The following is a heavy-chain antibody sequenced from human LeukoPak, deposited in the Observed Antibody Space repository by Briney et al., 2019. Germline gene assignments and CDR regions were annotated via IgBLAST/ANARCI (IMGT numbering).Heavy chain of an antibody. J-gene: IGHJ6*02. Sequence: PGGSLRLSCVASGFTFRSYDLHWVRQTTGKGLEWVSAIGTADDTFYPDSVKGRFTISRDDAKNSLYLKMSNLRVGDTAVYYCARSGYYHYYGLDVWGQGTTVTVSS. CDR1: GFTFRSYD. V-gene: IGHV3-13*04. CDR3: ARSGYYHYYGLDV. CDR2: IGTADDT. D-gene: IGHD6-13*01.